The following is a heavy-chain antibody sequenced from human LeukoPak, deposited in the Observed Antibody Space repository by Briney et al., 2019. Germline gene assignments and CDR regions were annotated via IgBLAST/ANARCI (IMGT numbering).Heavy chain of an antibody. CDR2: IYYSGST. D-gene: IGHD1/OR15-1a*01. J-gene: IGHJ6*03. V-gene: IGHV4-59*08. Sequence: PSETLSLTCTVSGGSISSYYWSWIRQPPGKGLEWIGYIYYSGSTNYNPSLKGRVTISVDTSKNQFSLKLSSVTAADTAVYYCARGGSGTRSKLHYYYYMDVWGKGTTVTISS. CDR3: ARGGSGTRSKLHYYYYMDV. CDR1: GGSISSYY.